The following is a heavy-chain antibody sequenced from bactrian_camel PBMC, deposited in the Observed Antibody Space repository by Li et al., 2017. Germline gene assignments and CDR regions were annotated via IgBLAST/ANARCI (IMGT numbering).Heavy chain of an antibody. CDR1: GYNTNSAC. V-gene: IGHV3S53*01. J-gene: IGHJ4*01. CDR3: AAAQRTYGSATYGLREDAYVY. Sequence: HVQLVESGGGSVQAGGSLRLSCRTSGYNTNSACLAWFRQAPGKEREGVAAVGRFGGTNYADSVAGRFTISKDNAERTLYLQMNSLKPEDTAMYYCAAAQRTYGSATYGLREDAYVYWGQGTQVTVS. D-gene: IGHD6*01. CDR2: VGRFGGT.